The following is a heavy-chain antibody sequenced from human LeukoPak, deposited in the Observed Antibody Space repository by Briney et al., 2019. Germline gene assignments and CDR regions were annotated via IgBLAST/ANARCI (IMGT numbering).Heavy chain of an antibody. V-gene: IGHV1-69*01. D-gene: IGHD3-10*01. J-gene: IGHJ6*02. CDR3: ARDGPPSMVRGVMDV. CDR1: GGTFSSYA. Sequence: SVKVSCKASGGTFSSYAISWVRQAPGQGLEWMGGIIPIFGTANYAQKFQGRVTITADESTSTAYMELSSLRSEDTAVYYCARDGPPSMVRGVMDVWGQGTTVTVSS. CDR2: IIPIFGTA.